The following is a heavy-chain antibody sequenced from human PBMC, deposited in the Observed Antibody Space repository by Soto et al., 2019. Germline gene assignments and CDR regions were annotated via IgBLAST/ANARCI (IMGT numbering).Heavy chain of an antibody. Sequence: EVQLLESGGGLVQPGGSLRLSCAASGFTFSSYAMSWVRQAPGKGLEWVSGISGRGGSTYYADSVKGRFTISRDISKNTLYLQMNSLRAEDTAVYYCAKDRLAARREHNWFDPWGQGTLVTVSS. CDR3: AKDRLAARREHNWFDP. D-gene: IGHD6-6*01. J-gene: IGHJ5*02. CDR2: ISGRGGST. V-gene: IGHV3-23*01. CDR1: GFTFSSYA.